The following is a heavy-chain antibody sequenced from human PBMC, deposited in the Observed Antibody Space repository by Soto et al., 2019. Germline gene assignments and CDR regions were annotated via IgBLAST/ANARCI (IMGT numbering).Heavy chain of an antibody. D-gene: IGHD5-18*01. CDR2: IRQDGRET. Sequence: VQLVESGGGLVQPGGSLRLSCAASGFSFSSYWMTWVRRAPGKGLEWVANIRQDGRETGYVDSVKGRFTISRDNAKNSLYLQMNSLRAEDTAVYYCAKTYNYGYDYWGQGTLVTVSS. V-gene: IGHV3-7*05. CDR1: GFSFSSYW. J-gene: IGHJ4*02. CDR3: AKTYNYGYDY.